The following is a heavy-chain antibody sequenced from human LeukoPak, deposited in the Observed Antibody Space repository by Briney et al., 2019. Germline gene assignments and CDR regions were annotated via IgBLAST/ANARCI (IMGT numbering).Heavy chain of an antibody. CDR1: GYTFTGYY. J-gene: IGHJ4*02. D-gene: IGHD6-19*01. CDR3: ARVSGWYEAWDYFDY. V-gene: IGHV1-2*04. CDR2: INPNSGGT. Sequence: GASVKVSCKASGYTFTGYYMHWVRRAPGQGLEWMGWINPNSGGTNYAQKFQGWVTMTRDTSISTAYMELSRLRSDDTAVYYCARVSGWYEAWDYFDYWGQGTLVTVSS.